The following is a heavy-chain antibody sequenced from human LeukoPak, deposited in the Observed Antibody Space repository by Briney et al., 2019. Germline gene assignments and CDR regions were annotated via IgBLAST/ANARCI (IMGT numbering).Heavy chain of an antibody. CDR2: IYSGGST. V-gene: IGHV3-53*01. D-gene: IGHD4-17*01. CDR1: GFTVSSNY. Sequence: PGGSLRLSCAASGFTVSSNYMSWVRQAPGKGLEWVSVIYSGGSTYYADSVKGRFTISRDNSKNTLYLQMNSLRAEDTAVYYCAREVDDYGDYLRNYWGQGTLVTVSS. J-gene: IGHJ4*02. CDR3: AREVDDYGDYLRNY.